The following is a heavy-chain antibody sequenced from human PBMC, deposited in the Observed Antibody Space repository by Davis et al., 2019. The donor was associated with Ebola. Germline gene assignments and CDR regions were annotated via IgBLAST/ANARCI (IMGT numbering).Heavy chain of an antibody. CDR1: GYIFINYG. CDR2: ISPHNGNT. CDR3: ARGGDSSGWYVLDY. V-gene: IGHV1-18*01. D-gene: IGHD6-19*01. J-gene: IGHJ4*02. Sequence: ASVKVSCKTSGYIFINYGITWVRQAPGQGLEWMGWISPHNGNTNYAQKFQGRVTMTRDTSTSTVYMELSSLRSEDTAVYYCARGGDSSGWYVLDYWGQGTLVTVSS.